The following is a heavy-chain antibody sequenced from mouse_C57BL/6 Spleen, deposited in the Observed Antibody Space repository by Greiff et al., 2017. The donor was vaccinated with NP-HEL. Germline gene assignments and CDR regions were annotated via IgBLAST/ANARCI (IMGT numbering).Heavy chain of an antibody. V-gene: IGHV1-64*01. Sequence: VQLQQPGAELVKPGASVKLSCKASGYTFTSYWMHWVKQRPGQGLEWIGMIHPNSGSTNYNEKFKSKATLPVDKSSSTAYMQLSSLTAEDSADYYWGYGYDEYAMDDWGQGTSVTVSS. D-gene: IGHD2-2*01. CDR2: IHPNSGST. CDR3: GYGYDEYAMDD. CDR1: GYTFTSYW. J-gene: IGHJ4*01.